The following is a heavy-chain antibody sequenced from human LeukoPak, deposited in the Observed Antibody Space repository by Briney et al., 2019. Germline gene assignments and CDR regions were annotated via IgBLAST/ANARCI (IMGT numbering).Heavy chain of an antibody. J-gene: IGHJ4*02. V-gene: IGHV3-48*03. CDR1: GFSFSSYE. CDR3: AGGPQYGGSFAF. Sequence: PGGSLRLSCAASGFSFSSYELAWVRQAPGTGLEWVAYISNSGSVIKYGDAAKGRFTISRDNSKYSVYLQMNSLGADDTALYYCAGGPQYGGSFAFWGQGALVTVSS. CDR2: ISNSGSVI. D-gene: IGHD1-26*01.